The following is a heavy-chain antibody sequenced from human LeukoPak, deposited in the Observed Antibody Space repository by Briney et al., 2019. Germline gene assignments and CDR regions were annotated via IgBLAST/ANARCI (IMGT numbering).Heavy chain of an antibody. CDR3: AKGIAAAGLYYFDY. CDR1: GFTFDDYA. CDR2: ISWNSGSI. V-gene: IGHV3-9*03. Sequence: GGSLRLSCAASGFTFDDYAMHWVRRAPGKGLEWVSGISWNSGSIGYADSVKGRFTISRDNAKNSLYLQMNSLRAEDMALYYCAKGIAAAGLYYFDYWGQGTLVTVSS. D-gene: IGHD6-13*01. J-gene: IGHJ4*02.